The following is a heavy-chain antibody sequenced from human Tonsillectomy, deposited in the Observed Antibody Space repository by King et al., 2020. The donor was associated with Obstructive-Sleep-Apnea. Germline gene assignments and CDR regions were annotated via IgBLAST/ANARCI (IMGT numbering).Heavy chain of an antibody. V-gene: IGHV4-38-2*02. CDR2: IYHSGST. Sequence: VQLQESGPGLVKPSETLSLTCTVSGYSISSGYYWGWIRQPPGKGLEWIGSIYHSGSTYYNPSLKSRVTISVDTSKNQFSLKLSSVTAADTAVYYCASLPRSGLVLGGIVYWGQGTLVTVSS. D-gene: IGHD6-19*01. CDR1: GYSISSGYY. CDR3: ASLPRSGLVLGGIVY. J-gene: IGHJ4*02.